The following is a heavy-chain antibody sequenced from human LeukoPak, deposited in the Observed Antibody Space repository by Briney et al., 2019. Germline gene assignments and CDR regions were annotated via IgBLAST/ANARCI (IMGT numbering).Heavy chain of an antibody. CDR1: GGTFSSYA. CDR2: IIPIFGTA. J-gene: IGHJ4*02. D-gene: IGHD1-26*01. V-gene: IGHV1-69*05. CDR3: ARQVGGSSHFDY. Sequence: GASVKVSCKASGGTFSSYAISWVRQAPGQGLEWKGGIIPIFGTANYAQKFQGRVTITTDESTSTAYMELSSLRSEDTAVYYCARQVGGSSHFDYWGQGTLVTVSS.